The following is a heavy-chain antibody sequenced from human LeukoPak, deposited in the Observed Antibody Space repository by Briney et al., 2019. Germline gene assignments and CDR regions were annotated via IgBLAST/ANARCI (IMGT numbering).Heavy chain of an antibody. V-gene: IGHV4-59*01. Sequence: SETLSLTCTVSGGSISSYYWSWIRQPPGKGLEWIGYIYYSGSTNYNPSPKSRVTISVDTSKNQFSLKLSSVTAADTAVYYCASGMIPSAWGSFDYWGQGTLVTVFS. CDR2: IYYSGST. CDR1: GGSISSYY. CDR3: ASGMIPSAWGSFDY. J-gene: IGHJ4*02. D-gene: IGHD3-22*01.